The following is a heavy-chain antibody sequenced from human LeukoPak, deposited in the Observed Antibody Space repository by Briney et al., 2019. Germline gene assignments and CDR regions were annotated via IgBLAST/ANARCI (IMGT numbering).Heavy chain of an antibody. D-gene: IGHD1-26*01. J-gene: IGHJ6*03. CDR1: GYTFTSYY. CDR2: INPSGGST. CDR3: ARDREKGGSGSYYDYYYMDV. Sequence: ASVKVSCKASGYTFTSYYMHWVRQAPGQGLEWMGIINPSGGSTSYAQKFQGRVTTTRDTSTSTVYMELSSLRSEDTAVYYCARDREKGGSGSYYDYYYMDVWGKGTTVTISS. V-gene: IGHV1-46*01.